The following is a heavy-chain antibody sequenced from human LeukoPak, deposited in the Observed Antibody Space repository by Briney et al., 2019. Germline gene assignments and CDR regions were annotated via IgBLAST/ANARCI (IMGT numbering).Heavy chain of an antibody. V-gene: IGHV4-39*01. J-gene: IGHJ4*02. CDR3: ATHADVKTYFDY. CDR1: GGSISSSSYY. CDR2: IYYSGST. Sequence: SETLSLTCTVSGGSISSSSYYWGWIRQPPGNGLEWIGSIYYSGSTYYNPSLKSRVTISVDTSKNQFSLKLNSVPAADTTMYYCATHADVKTYFDYWGQGTLVTVSS.